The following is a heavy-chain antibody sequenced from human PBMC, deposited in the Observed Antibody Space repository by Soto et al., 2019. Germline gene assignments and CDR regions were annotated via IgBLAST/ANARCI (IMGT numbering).Heavy chain of an antibody. V-gene: IGHV3-66*01. Sequence: VHLVESGGDLVQPGGSRRLSCAISGFAVHNDYVRWARQAPGKGLEWGSGMSKDGSTVYADSVQGRFFVSRDATRHMVVLQMNRLRVEDTSVYHCTRDSSYYGAGRGVLDYWGQGTLVTVSS. CDR1: GFAVHNDY. J-gene: IGHJ4*02. CDR2: MSKDGST. CDR3: TRDSSYYGAGRGVLDY. D-gene: IGHD3-10*01.